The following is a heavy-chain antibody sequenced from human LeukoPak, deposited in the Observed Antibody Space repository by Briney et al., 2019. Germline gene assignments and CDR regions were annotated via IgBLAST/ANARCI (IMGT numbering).Heavy chain of an antibody. Sequence: SETLSLTCTVSGGSISSYYWSWIRQPPGKGLEWIGYIYYSGSTNYNPSLKSRVTISVDTSKNQFSLKLSSVTAADTAVYYCARPGATVVTPGAFDIWGQGTMVTVSS. CDR3: ARPGATVVTPGAFDI. V-gene: IGHV4-59*08. J-gene: IGHJ3*02. CDR2: IYYSGST. D-gene: IGHD4-23*01. CDR1: GGSISSYY.